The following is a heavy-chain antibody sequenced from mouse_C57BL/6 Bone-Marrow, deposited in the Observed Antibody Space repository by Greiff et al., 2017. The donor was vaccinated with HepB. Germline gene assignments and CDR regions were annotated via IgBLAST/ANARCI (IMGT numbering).Heavy chain of an antibody. D-gene: IGHD1-1*01. J-gene: IGHJ4*01. CDR2: IYPGNGDT. V-gene: IGHV1-12*01. CDR3: ARHYYGSSPYAMDY. Sequence: QVQLQQSGAELVRPGASVKMSCKASGYTFTSYNMHWVKQTPRQGLEWIGAIYPGNGDTSYNQKFKGKATLTVDKSSSTAYMQLSSLTSDDSAVYFCARHYYGSSPYAMDYWGQGTSVTVSS. CDR1: GYTFTSYN.